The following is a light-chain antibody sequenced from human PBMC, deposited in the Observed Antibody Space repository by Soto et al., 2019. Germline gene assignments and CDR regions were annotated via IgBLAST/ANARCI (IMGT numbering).Light chain of an antibody. CDR3: QQYGSVPLT. CDR1: QSVSTSY. Sequence: EIVLTQSPGTLSLSPGERATLSCRASQSVSTSYLAWYQQKPGQAPRLLIYGASSSATGIPDRFSRSGSGADFTNTLSRLEPEDFAVYYCQQYGSVPLTFGGGTKVEIK. V-gene: IGKV3-20*01. CDR2: GAS. J-gene: IGKJ4*01.